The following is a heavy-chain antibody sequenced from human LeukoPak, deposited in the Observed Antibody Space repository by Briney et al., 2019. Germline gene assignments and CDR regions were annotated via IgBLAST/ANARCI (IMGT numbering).Heavy chain of an antibody. J-gene: IGHJ4*02. D-gene: IGHD1-26*01. CDR1: GYTFTGYY. CDR2: INPNSGGT. Sequence: ASMKVSCKASGYTFTGYYMHWVRQAPGQGLEWMGWINPNSGGTDYAQKFQGSVTMTRDTSISTAYMELSRLTSDDTAVYYCARGYSGSYGPYFDYWGQGTLVTVSS. CDR3: ARGYSGSYGPYFDY. V-gene: IGHV1-2*02.